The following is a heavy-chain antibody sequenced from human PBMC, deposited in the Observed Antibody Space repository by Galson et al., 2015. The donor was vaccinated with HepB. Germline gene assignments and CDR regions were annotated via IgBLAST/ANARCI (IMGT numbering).Heavy chain of an antibody. Sequence: SLRLSCAASGVTFNNYDMTWVRQAPGKGLEWVSVIYRGGGTDYADSVKGRFAISRDISKNTLYLQMNSLRAEDTAVYYCARRGEDSQIDYWGQGTRVTVSS. D-gene: IGHD7-27*01. CDR1: GVTFNNYD. CDR2: IYRGGGT. J-gene: IGHJ4*02. V-gene: IGHV3-66*04. CDR3: ARRGEDSQIDY.